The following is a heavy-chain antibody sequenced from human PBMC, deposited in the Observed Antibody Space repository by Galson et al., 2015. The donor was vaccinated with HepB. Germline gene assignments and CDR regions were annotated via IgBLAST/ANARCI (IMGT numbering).Heavy chain of an antibody. D-gene: IGHD2-2*01. CDR3: ARLVYCTTTNCYVHYYIDV. CDR2: ISGYTGDT. Sequence: SVKVSCKGSGYTFSTYGITWVRQAPGEGPEWLGWISGYTGDTDYAQKLQGRVTMTTDTLTSTAYMELRSLRPDDTAIYYCARLVYCTTTNCYVHYYIDVWGKGTTVTVSS. V-gene: IGHV1-18*01. CDR1: GYTFSTYG. J-gene: IGHJ6*03.